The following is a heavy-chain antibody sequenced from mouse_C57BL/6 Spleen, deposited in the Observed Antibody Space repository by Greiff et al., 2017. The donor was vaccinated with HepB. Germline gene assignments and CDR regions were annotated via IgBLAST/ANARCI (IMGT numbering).Heavy chain of an antibody. Sequence: EVKLVESGGGLVKPGGSLKLSCAASGFTFSSYAMSWVRQTPEKRLEWVATISDGGSYTYYPDNVKGRFTISRDNAKNNLYLQMSHLKSEDTAMYYCARDARPGTDYWGQGTTLTVSS. CDR3: ARDARPGTDY. CDR1: GFTFSSYA. V-gene: IGHV5-4*01. J-gene: IGHJ2*01. D-gene: IGHD4-1*01. CDR2: ISDGGSYT.